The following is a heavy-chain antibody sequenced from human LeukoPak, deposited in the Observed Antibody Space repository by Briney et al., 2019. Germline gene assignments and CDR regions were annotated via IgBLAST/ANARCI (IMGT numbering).Heavy chain of an antibody. CDR3: ARAGAQSGDFDY. J-gene: IGHJ4*02. CDR1: GFTFSSYA. Sequence: PGGSLRLSCAASGFTFSSYAMHWVRQAPGKGLEWVAVISYDGSNKYYADSVKGRFTISRDNSKNTLYLQMNSLRAEDTAVYYCARAGAQSGDFDYWGQGTLVTVSS. D-gene: IGHD2-8*02. V-gene: IGHV3-30-3*01. CDR2: ISYDGSNK.